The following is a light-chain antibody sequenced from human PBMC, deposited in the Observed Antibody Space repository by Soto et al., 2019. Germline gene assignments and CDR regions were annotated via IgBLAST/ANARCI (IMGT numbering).Light chain of an antibody. J-gene: IGLJ2*01. CDR1: SSNVGDYIY. CDR2: DSS. CDR3: SSYTTSSTSVV. V-gene: IGLV2-14*01. Sequence: QSVLTQPASVSGSPGQSITISCTGTSSNVGDYIYVSWYQQHPGKAPKLMIYDSSNRPSGVSNRFSGSKSGNTASLTISGLQAEDEADYYCSSYTTSSTSVVFGGGTKLTVL.